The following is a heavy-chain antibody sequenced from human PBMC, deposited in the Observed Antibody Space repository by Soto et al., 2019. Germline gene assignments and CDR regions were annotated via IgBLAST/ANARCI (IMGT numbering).Heavy chain of an antibody. CDR1: GDSVSSNSAA. CDR3: ARGRDCSSTSCYWYYYYGMDV. J-gene: IGHJ6*02. D-gene: IGHD2-2*01. CDR2: TYYRSKWYN. V-gene: IGHV6-1*01. Sequence: PSQTLSLTCAISGDSVSSNSAAWNWIRQSPSRGLEWLGRTYYRSKWYNDYAVSVKSRITINPDTSKNQFSLQLNSVTPEDTAVYYCARGRDCSSTSCYWYYYYGMDVWGQGTTVTVSS.